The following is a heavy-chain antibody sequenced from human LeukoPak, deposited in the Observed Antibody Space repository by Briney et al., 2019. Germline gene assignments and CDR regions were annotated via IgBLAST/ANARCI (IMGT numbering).Heavy chain of an antibody. D-gene: IGHD4-11*01. CDR3: ASRAPVTTDRFWFDP. J-gene: IGHJ5*02. Sequence: GGSLRLSCAASGNYWMHWVRQAPGKGLVWVSHINGDGSWTTYADSMKGRFTISRDNSKNTLYLQMNSLRAEDTAVYYCASRAPVTTDRFWFDPWGQGTLVTVSS. CDR1: GNYW. CDR2: INGDGSWT. V-gene: IGHV3-74*01.